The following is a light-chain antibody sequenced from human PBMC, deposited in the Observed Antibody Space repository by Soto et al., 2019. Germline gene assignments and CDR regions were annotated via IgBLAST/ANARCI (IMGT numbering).Light chain of an antibody. CDR3: QQLNSYPLT. V-gene: IGKV1-9*01. J-gene: IGKJ4*01. Sequence: DIQMTQSPSSLSASVGDKITITCRASQKSRDWVAWYQQKPGKAPKLLIYAASSLQSGVPSRFSGSGSGTDLTLTIGSLQPEDCETYDGQQLNSYPLTFGGGTKVDIK. CDR2: AAS. CDR1: QKSRDW.